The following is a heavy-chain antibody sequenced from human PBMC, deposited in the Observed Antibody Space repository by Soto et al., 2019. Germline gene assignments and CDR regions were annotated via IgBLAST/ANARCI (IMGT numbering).Heavy chain of an antibody. J-gene: IGHJ4*02. CDR3: ARTRRTVTDFDY. Sequence: SETLSLTCTVSGGSISSSSYYWGWIRQPPGKGLEWIGSIYYSGSTYYNPSLKSRVTISVDTSKNQFSLKLSSVTAADTAVYYCARTRRTVTDFDYWGQGTLVTVSS. V-gene: IGHV4-39*01. CDR2: IYYSGST. D-gene: IGHD4-17*01. CDR1: GGSISSSSYY.